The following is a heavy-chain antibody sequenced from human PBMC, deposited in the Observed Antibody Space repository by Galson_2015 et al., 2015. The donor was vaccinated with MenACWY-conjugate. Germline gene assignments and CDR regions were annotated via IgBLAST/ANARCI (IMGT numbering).Heavy chain of an antibody. D-gene: IGHD4-23*01. J-gene: IGHJ4*02. CDR3: ATRSGDGGGGYRFDY. Sequence: SLRLSCAASGFTFSSYEMNWVRQAPGKGLEWVSYISSSGFTIYYADSVKGRFTISRDNAKNSLYLQMNSLRAEDSAVYYCATRSGDGGGGYRFDYWGQGTLVTVSS. CDR2: ISSSGFTI. CDR1: GFTFSSYE. V-gene: IGHV3-48*03.